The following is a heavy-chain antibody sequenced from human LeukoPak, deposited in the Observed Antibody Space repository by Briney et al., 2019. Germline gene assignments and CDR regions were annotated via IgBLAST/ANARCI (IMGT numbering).Heavy chain of an antibody. Sequence: ASVKVSCKASGYTFTGYYMHWVRQAPGQGLGWMGWINPNSGGTNYAQKFQGRVTMTRDTSISTAYMELSRLRSDDTAVYYCARVPRSSGWFGSESNRYYFDYWGQGTLVTVSS. CDR3: ARVPRSSGWFGSESNRYYFDY. CDR2: INPNSGGT. V-gene: IGHV1-2*02. D-gene: IGHD6-19*01. CDR1: GYTFTGYY. J-gene: IGHJ4*02.